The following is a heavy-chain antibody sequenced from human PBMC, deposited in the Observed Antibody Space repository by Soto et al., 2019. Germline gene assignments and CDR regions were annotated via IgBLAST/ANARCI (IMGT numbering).Heavy chain of an antibody. CDR2: ISANGQGI. Sequence: GSLRLSCEASGFTFSTYALSWVRQAPGKGLEWVSAISANGQGIYYADSVRGRFTISRDNSKNTIFLHMDSLRAEDTAVYYCAKDRNYPRDQFHYWGQGTLVTVSS. J-gene: IGHJ4*02. V-gene: IGHV3-23*01. CDR3: AKDRNYPRDQFHY. CDR1: GFTFSTYA. D-gene: IGHD1-7*01.